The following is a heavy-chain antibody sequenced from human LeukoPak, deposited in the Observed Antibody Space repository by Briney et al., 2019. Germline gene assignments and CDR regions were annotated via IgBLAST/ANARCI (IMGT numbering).Heavy chain of an antibody. D-gene: IGHD4-17*01. CDR2: ISGGGETT. CDR1: GFTFNNYA. CDR3: ARDYADYVGYFFFDY. J-gene: IGHJ4*02. V-gene: IGHV3-23*01. Sequence: PGGSLRLSCAASGFTFNNYAMSWVRQAPGKGLEWVSSISGGGETTYYAASAKGRFTISRDNSQNTLYLQMNSLRAEDTAVYYCARDYADYVGYFFFDYWGQGTLVTVSS.